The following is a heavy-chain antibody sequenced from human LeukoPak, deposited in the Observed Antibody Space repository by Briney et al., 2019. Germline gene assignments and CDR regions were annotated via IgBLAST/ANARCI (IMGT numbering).Heavy chain of an antibody. D-gene: IGHD3-3*01. J-gene: IGHJ6*02. CDR2: INHSGST. V-gene: IGHV4-34*01. CDR3: ARHPLRLGMDV. Sequence: SETLSLTCAVYGGSFSGYYWSWIRQPPGKGLEWIGEINHSGSTNYNPSLKSRVTISVDTSKNQFSLKLSSVTAADTGVYYCARHPLRLGMDVWGQGATVTVSS. CDR1: GGSFSGYY.